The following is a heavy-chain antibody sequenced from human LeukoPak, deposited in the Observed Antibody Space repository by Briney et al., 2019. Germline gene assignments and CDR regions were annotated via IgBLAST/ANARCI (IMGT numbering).Heavy chain of an antibody. CDR2: IYYSGIT. CDR3: ARESYSSSSNWFDP. Sequence: SETLSLTCTVSGGSISSGDYYWSWIRQPPGKGLEWIGYIYYSGITYYNPSLKSRVTISVDTSKNQFSLKLSSVTAADTAVYYCARESYSSSSNWFDPWGQGTLVTVSS. CDR1: GGSISSGDYY. V-gene: IGHV4-30-4*08. J-gene: IGHJ5*02. D-gene: IGHD6-13*01.